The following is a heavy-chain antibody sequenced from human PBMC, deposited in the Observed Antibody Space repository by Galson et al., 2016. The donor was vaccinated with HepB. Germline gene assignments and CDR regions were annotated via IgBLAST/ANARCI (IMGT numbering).Heavy chain of an antibody. CDR3: GKGVTKEESPNWFDP. CDR2: ITASGGDT. Sequence: SLRLSCAASGFTFSSYAIGWVRQVPGKGLEWVSSITASGGDTFYADSVKGRFIISRDNSKNTLYLQMNTLRAEDTAIYYCGKGVTKEESPNWFDPWGQGTLVTVSS. V-gene: IGHV3-23*01. J-gene: IGHJ5*02. D-gene: IGHD3-10*01. CDR1: GFTFSSYA.